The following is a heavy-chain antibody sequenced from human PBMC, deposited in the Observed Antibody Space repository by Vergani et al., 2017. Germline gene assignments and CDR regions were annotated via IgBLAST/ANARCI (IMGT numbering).Heavy chain of an antibody. CDR3: AKESGVRGADY. J-gene: IGHJ4*02. D-gene: IGHD3-10*01. V-gene: IGHV3-9*01. Sequence: EVQLVESGGGLVQPGRSLRLSCAASGFTFDEYAMYWVRQAPGKGLEWVSGITWNSGTIGYADSVKGRFTISRDNSKNTLYLQMNSLRAEDTAVYYCAKESGVRGADYWGQGTLVTVSS. CDR1: GFTFDEYA. CDR2: ITWNSGTI.